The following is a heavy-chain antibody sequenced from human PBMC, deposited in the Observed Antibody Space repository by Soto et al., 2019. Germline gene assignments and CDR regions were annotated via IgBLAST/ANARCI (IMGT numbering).Heavy chain of an antibody. J-gene: IGHJ5*02. CDR1: GGSISSYY. CDR3: ARAIAAAGNNWFDP. Sequence: SETLSLTGTVSGGSISSYYWSWMRQPAGKGLAWIGRIYTSGSTNYNPSLKSRVTMSVDTSKNQFSLKLSSVTAADTAVYYCARAIAAAGNNWFDPWGQGTLVTAPQ. V-gene: IGHV4-4*07. D-gene: IGHD6-13*01. CDR2: IYTSGST.